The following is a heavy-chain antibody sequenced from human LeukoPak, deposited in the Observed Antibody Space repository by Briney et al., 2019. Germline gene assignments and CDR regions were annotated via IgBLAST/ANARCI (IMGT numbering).Heavy chain of an antibody. V-gene: IGHV3-23*01. D-gene: IGHD1-14*01. CDR2: INGSGGST. CDR1: GFTFKKYD. Sequence: PGGSLRLSCAASGFTFKKYDVTWVRQAPGKGLEWVSGINGSGGSTYYAGSVKGRFTISRDNSKNTLYLQMNSLRAEDTAVYYCAKPARTDYTDYWGQGTLVTVSS. J-gene: IGHJ4*02. CDR3: AKPARTDYTDY.